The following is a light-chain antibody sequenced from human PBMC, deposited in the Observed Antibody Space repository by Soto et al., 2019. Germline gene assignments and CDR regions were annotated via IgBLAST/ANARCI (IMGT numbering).Light chain of an antibody. CDR1: QNIINY. CDR2: DAS. J-gene: IGKJ5*01. V-gene: IGKV1-33*01. Sequence: DFQMTQSPSSLSVSVGHRVPITCQARQNIINYLNWYQQKPGRAPKLLIYDASNLEGGVPSRFGGSGAATDFTFTIRRLQAEDIATYCWQEYENLPTFGQGTRLEIK. CDR3: QEYENLPT.